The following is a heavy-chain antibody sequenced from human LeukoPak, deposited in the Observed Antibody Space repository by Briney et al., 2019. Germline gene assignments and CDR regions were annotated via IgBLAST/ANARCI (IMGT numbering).Heavy chain of an antibody. CDR3: ARAAYSSTWYSRYFDL. CDR2: ISYDGSNK. J-gene: IGHJ2*01. D-gene: IGHD6-13*01. CDR1: GFTFSSYA. Sequence: PGRSLRLSCAASGFTFSSYAMHWVRQAPGKGLEWVALISYDGSNKNYADSVKGRLTISRDISKNTLYVQMNSLRAGDTAVYYCARAAYSSTWYSRYFDLWGRGTLVTVSS. V-gene: IGHV3-30*04.